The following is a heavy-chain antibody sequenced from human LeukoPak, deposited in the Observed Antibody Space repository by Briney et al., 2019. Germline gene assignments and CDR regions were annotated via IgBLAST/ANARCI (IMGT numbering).Heavy chain of an antibody. CDR3: ARDFYETSGYYY. V-gene: IGHV3-30-3*01. CDR1: GSSFNTYA. Sequence: PGRSLRLSCAASGSSFNTYAVHWVRQAAGKWLEWVALISYDGSNKYYADSVKGRFTISRDNSRNTLYLQMNSLRTEDTAVYYCARDFYETSGYYYWGQGTLVTVSS. CDR2: ISYDGSNK. J-gene: IGHJ4*02. D-gene: IGHD3-22*01.